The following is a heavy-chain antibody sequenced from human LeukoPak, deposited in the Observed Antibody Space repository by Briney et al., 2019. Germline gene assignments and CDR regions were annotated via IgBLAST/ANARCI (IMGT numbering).Heavy chain of an antibody. Sequence: GGSLRLSCVISAFTFGSNWMSWVRQAPGKGLEWVANIRQDGGDKYYADSVKGRFTISRDNAKNSLYLQMNSLRAEDTAVYSCARVIVTVPGQSDYFDYWGQGTLVTFSS. V-gene: IGHV3-7*03. CDR3: ARVIVTVPGQSDYFDY. CDR1: AFTFGSNW. D-gene: IGHD2/OR15-2a*01. J-gene: IGHJ4*02. CDR2: IRQDGGDK.